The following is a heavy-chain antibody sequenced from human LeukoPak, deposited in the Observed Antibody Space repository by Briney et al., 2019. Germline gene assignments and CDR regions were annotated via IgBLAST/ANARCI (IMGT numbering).Heavy chain of an antibody. CDR1: GGSFSGYY. V-gene: IGHV4-34*01. CDR3: ARGTYSSGYYYYFDY. CDR2: INHSGST. J-gene: IGHJ4*02. Sequence: SETLSLTCAVYGGSFSGYYWSWIRQPPGKGLEWIGEINHSGSTNYNPSLKSRVPISVDTSKNQFSLKLSSVTAADTAVYYYARGTYSSGYYYYFDYWGQGTLVTVSS. D-gene: IGHD3-22*01.